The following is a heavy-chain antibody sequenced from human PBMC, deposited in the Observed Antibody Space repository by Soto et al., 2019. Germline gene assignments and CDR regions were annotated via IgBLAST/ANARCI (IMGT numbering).Heavy chain of an antibody. CDR1: GFTISGNA. Sequence: EVQLVESGGGLVQPGGSLRLSCAASGFTISGNAMNWVRQAPGRGLEWVSYISSSSTNIHYADSVRGRFTISRDNAKNSLYLQMNSLRDEDTAVYRCARDLSWGSKWYHYMDVWGKGTTVTVSS. V-gene: IGHV3-48*02. CDR3: ARDLSWGSKWYHYMDV. D-gene: IGHD3-16*01. J-gene: IGHJ6*03. CDR2: ISSSSTNI.